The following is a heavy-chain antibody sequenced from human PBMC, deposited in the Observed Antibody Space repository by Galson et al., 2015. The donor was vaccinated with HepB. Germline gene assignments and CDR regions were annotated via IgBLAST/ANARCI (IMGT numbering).Heavy chain of an antibody. Sequence: SLRLSCAASGFTLSSYAMSWVRQAPGKGLEWVSAISGSGGSTYYADSVKGRFTISRDNSKNTLYLQMNSLRAEDTAVYYCAKDRVPYSSSWYLDYWGQGTLVTVSS. CDR2: ISGSGGST. J-gene: IGHJ4*02. V-gene: IGHV3-23*01. CDR1: GFTLSSYA. CDR3: AKDRVPYSSSWYLDY. D-gene: IGHD6-13*01.